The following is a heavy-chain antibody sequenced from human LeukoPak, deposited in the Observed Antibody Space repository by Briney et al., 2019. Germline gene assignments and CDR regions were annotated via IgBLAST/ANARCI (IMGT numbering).Heavy chain of an antibody. J-gene: IGHJ4*02. CDR1: GFTFNSYG. Sequence: GGSLRLSCAASGFTFNSYGMFWVRQAPGKGLEWVAFIWPDGSNKLYGDSVKGRFTISRDNSKNTVYLQMNSLRAEDTAVYYCARDYCRTTSCLESWGQGTLVTVCS. CDR3: ARDYCRTTSCLES. V-gene: IGHV3-33*01. CDR2: IWPDGSNK. D-gene: IGHD2-2*01.